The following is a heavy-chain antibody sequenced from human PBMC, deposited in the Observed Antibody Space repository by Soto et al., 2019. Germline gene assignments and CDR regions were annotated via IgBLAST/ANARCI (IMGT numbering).Heavy chain of an antibody. CDR1: GYSSTNYG. V-gene: IGHV1-18*01. Sequence: ASVKVSCRASGYSSTNYGISRVRQAPGQGLEWMGWISAYNGNTNYAQKLQGRVTMTTDTSTSTAYMELRSLRSDDTAVYYCARLIAAAGIGLNWFDPWGQGTLVTVSS. CDR3: ARLIAAAGIGLNWFDP. D-gene: IGHD6-13*01. CDR2: ISAYNGNT. J-gene: IGHJ5*02.